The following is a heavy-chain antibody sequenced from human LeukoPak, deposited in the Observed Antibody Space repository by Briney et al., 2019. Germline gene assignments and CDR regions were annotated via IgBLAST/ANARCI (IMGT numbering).Heavy chain of an antibody. J-gene: IGHJ4*02. D-gene: IGHD3-10*01. V-gene: IGHV3-23*01. CDR2: ISGSGGST. Sequence: GGSLRLSCAASGFTFSSFTLSWVRQAPGKGLEWVSAISGSGGSTYYADSVKGRFTISRDNAKNSLYLQMNSLRAEDTAVYYCARIRGGYYSEYYFDYWGQGTLVTVSS. CDR1: GFTFSSFT. CDR3: ARIRGGYYSEYYFDY.